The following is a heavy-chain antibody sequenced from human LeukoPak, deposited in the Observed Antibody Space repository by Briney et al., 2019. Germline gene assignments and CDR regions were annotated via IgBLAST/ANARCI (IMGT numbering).Heavy chain of an antibody. CDR3: AKIGVEYSNYLYTVLDYYYYGMDV. Sequence: GGSLRLSCAASGFTFSSYSMNWVRQAPGKGLEYISYITTGSNIIYYADSVQGRFTVSRDNGKNSLFLQMNSLGAEDTAVYYCAKIGVEYSNYLYTVLDYYYYGMDVWGQGTTVTVSS. CDR2: ITTGSNII. CDR1: GFTFSSYS. V-gene: IGHV3-48*01. D-gene: IGHD4-11*01. J-gene: IGHJ6*02.